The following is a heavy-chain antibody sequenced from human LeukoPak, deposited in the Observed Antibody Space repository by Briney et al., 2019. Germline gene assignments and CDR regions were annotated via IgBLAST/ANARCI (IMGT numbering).Heavy chain of an antibody. Sequence: GASVKVSCKASGYTFTSYGISWVRQAPGQGLESMGWISAYNGNTNYAQKLQGRVTMTTDTSTSTAYMELRSLRSDDTAVYYCGRDDPYSSGWYANYWGQGTLVTVSS. J-gene: IGHJ4*02. CDR3: GRDDPYSSGWYANY. CDR2: ISAYNGNT. CDR1: GYTFTSYG. V-gene: IGHV1-18*01. D-gene: IGHD6-19*01.